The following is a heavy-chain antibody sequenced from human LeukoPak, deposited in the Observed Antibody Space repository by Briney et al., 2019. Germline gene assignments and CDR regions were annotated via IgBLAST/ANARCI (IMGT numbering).Heavy chain of an antibody. CDR1: GGSISSYY. Sequence: PSETLSLTYTVSGGSISSYYWSWIRQPPGKGLEWIGYIYYSGSTSYNPSLKSRVTISVDASKNQFSLKLSSVTAADTAVYYCARRPTYYYYMDVWGKGTTVTVSS. V-gene: IGHV4-59*01. CDR3: ARRPTYYYYMDV. J-gene: IGHJ6*03. CDR2: IYYSGST.